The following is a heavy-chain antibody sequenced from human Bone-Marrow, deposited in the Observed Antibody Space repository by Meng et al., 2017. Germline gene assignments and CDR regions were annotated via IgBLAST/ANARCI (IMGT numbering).Heavy chain of an antibody. D-gene: IGHD3-22*01. CDR3: ASPQVVTNVFDI. Sequence: SETLSLTCSVSGYSITSDYYWCWLRQPPGKGLEWIGNIYHSGSSFYNPSLKSRVTISVDTSKNPFSLKLTSVTAADTAVYYCASPQVVTNVFDIWGQGTMVTVSS. CDR1: GYSITSDYY. CDR2: IYHSGSS. V-gene: IGHV4-38-2*02. J-gene: IGHJ3*02.